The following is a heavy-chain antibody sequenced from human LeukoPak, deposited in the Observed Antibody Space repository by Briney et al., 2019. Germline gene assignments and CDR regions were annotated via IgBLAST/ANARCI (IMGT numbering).Heavy chain of an antibody. CDR1: GYTFTSYD. Sequence: ASVKVSCKASGYTFTSYDINWVRQATGQGLEWMGWMNPNSGNTGYAQKFQGRVTITRNTSISTAYMELSSLRSEDTAVYYCAILAPFTVFPPLDYWGQGTLVTVSS. D-gene: IGHD3-9*01. V-gene: IGHV1-8*03. CDR3: AILAPFTVFPPLDY. CDR2: MNPNSGNT. J-gene: IGHJ4*02.